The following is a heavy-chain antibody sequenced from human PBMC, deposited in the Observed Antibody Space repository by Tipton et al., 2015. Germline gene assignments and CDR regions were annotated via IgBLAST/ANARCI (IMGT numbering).Heavy chain of an antibody. CDR1: SDSINRYY. CDR2: IYYTGST. V-gene: IGHV4-59*01. D-gene: IGHD3-10*01. J-gene: IGHJ6*02. Sequence: TLSLTCSVSSDSINRYYWSWIRLPPGKGMECIGNIYYTGSTHYNPSLKSRVTISVDTSKSQFFLKLSSVTAADTAVYYCARFGSYGPESERGYFLGLDVWGQGTTVTVSS. CDR3: ARFGSYGPESERGYFLGLDV.